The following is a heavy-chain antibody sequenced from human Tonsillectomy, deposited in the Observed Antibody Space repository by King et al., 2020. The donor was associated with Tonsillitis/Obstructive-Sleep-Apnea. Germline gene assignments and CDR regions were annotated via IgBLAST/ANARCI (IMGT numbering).Heavy chain of an antibody. CDR3: ARDPTGTTGFDY. Sequence: QLVQSGAEVKKPGASVKVSCKASGYTFTTYAMHWVRQAPGQRLEWMGWINVGNGNTKYSQNFQGRVTITRDTSASTAYMELSSLRSEDTAVYFCARDPTGTTGFDYWGQGTLVTVSS. CDR2: INVGNGNT. V-gene: IGHV1-3*01. D-gene: IGHD1-1*01. J-gene: IGHJ4*02. CDR1: GYTFTTYA.